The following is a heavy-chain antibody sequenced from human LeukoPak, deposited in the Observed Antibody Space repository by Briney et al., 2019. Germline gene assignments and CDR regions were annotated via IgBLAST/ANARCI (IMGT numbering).Heavy chain of an antibody. V-gene: IGHV1-69*04. Sequence: SVKVSCKSSGGTFSSYAISWVRQAPGQGLEWMGRIIPILGIANYAQKFQGRVTITADKSTSTAYMELNSLRSEDTAVYYCARGLPNGAATGSWGQGTLVTVSS. CDR1: GGTFSSYA. CDR3: ARGLPNGAATGS. D-gene: IGHD2-15*01. CDR2: IIPILGIA. J-gene: IGHJ5*02.